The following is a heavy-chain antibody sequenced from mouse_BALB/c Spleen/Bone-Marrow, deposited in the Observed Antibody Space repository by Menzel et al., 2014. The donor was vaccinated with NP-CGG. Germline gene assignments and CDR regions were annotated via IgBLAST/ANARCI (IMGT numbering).Heavy chain of an antibody. CDR2: ISYSGST. V-gene: IGHV3-2*02. CDR1: GYSITSDYA. D-gene: IGHD1-1*01. CDR3: AREGVYYGSFAY. J-gene: IGHJ3*01. Sequence: EVKLVELGPGLVKPSQSLSLTCTVTGYSITSDYAWNWIRQFPGNKLEWMGYISYSGSTSYNPSLKSRISITRDTSKNQFFLQLNSVATEDTATYYCAREGVYYGSFAYWGQGTLVAVSA.